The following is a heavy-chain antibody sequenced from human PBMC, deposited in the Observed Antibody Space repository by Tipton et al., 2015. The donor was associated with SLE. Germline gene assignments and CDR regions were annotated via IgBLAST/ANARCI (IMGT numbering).Heavy chain of an antibody. CDR1: TASLKTYY. J-gene: IGHJ5*02. Sequence: TLSLTCSVPTASLKTYYWTWIRQPPGKGLELIGYVHYSGRTNYNPPLRSRVTISLDSSKNHFSLELRSVTAADTAVYYCARRDSPKWFDPWGQGTLVTVSS. V-gene: IGHV4-59*12. D-gene: IGHD5-18*01. CDR2: VHYSGRT. CDR3: ARRDSPKWFDP.